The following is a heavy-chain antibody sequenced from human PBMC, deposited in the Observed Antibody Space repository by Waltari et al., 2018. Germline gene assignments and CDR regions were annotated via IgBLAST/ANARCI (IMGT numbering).Heavy chain of an antibody. CDR1: GYTFTSYG. CDR3: ARGTYYYDSSGYSYNWFDP. CDR2: ISAYNGNT. Sequence: QVQLVQSGAEVKKPGASVKVSCKASGYTFTSYGISWVRQAPGQGLEWMGWISAYNGNTNYAQKLQGRVTMTTDTSTSTAYMELRSLRSDDTAVYYCARGTYYYDSSGYSYNWFDPWGQGTLVIVSS. D-gene: IGHD3-22*01. J-gene: IGHJ5*02. V-gene: IGHV1-18*01.